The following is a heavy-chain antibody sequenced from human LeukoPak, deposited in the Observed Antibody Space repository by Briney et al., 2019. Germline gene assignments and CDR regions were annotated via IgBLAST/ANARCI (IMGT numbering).Heavy chain of an antibody. D-gene: IGHD3-22*01. CDR1: GYTFTGYY. CDR3: ASWIYYDSSGHIS. V-gene: IGHV1-2*02. Sequence: ASVKVSCKASGYTFTGYYMHWVRQAPGQGLEWMGWINPNSGGTNYAQKLQGRVTMTRDTSISTAYMELSRLRSDDTAVYYCASWIYYDSSGHISWGQGTLVTVSS. CDR2: INPNSGGT. J-gene: IGHJ4*02.